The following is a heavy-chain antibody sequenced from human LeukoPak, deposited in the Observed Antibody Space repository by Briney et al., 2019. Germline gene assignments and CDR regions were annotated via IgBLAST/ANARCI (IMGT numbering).Heavy chain of an antibody. J-gene: IGHJ4*02. CDR3: ARQYYDRGGSPFDY. CDR2: INQDGSER. D-gene: IGHD3-22*01. Sequence: GGSLRLSCAASRFAFSSYCMSWVRQAPGKGLEWVANINQDGSERNYVDSVKGRFIISGDNAKNSVFLQMNSLRVEDTAIYYCARQYYDRGGSPFDYWGQGTLVTVSS. V-gene: IGHV3-7*05. CDR1: RFAFSSYC.